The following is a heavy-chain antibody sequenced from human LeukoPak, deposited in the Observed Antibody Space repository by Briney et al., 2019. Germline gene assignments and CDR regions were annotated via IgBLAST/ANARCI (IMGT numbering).Heavy chain of an antibody. Sequence: PGGSLRLSCAASGFAFDDYGMSWVRQAPGKGLEWVSGISGSGGSTYYADSVKGRFTISRDNSKNTLYLQMNSLRAEDTAVYYCHHMDVWGKGTTVTVSS. V-gene: IGHV3-23*01. CDR1: GFAFDDYG. J-gene: IGHJ6*03. CDR2: ISGSGGST. CDR3: HHMDV.